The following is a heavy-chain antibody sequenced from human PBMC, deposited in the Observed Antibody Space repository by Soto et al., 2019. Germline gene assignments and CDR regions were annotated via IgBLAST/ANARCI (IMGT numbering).Heavy chain of an antibody. CDR3: AREGCSGGSCSGHWFDP. D-gene: IGHD2-15*01. Sequence: ASVKVSCKASGYTFTSYDINWVRQATGQGLEWMGWMNPNSGNTGYAQKFQGRVTMTRNTSISTAYMELSRLRSEDTAVYYCAREGCSGGSCSGHWFDPWGQGTLVTVSS. J-gene: IGHJ5*02. CDR1: GYTFTSYD. CDR2: MNPNSGNT. V-gene: IGHV1-8*01.